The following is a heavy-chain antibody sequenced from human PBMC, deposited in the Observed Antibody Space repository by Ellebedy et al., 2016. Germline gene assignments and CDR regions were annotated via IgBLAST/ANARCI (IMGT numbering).Heavy chain of an antibody. J-gene: IGHJ4*02. Sequence: GGSLRLSCAGSGFPFSFYGMYWVRQAPGKRLEYISGISNNGHSTYYADSVTGRFTISRDNSRRTLYLQMTSLTPEDTAIYYCSMALDFWGQGTPVTVSS. D-gene: IGHD2-8*01. CDR3: SMALDF. CDR1: GFPFSFYG. CDR2: ISNNGHST. V-gene: IGHV3-64D*06.